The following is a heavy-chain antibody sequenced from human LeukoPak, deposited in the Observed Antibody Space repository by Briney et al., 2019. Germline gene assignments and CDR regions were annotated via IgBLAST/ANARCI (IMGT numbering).Heavy chain of an antibody. V-gene: IGHV1-46*01. D-gene: IGHD6-13*01. CDR1: GYTFTSYY. CDR2: INPSGGST. CDR3: ARAAAGAKAAAGAFDI. J-gene: IGHJ3*02. Sequence: ASVKVSCKASGYTFTSYYMHWVRQAPGQGLEWMGIINPSGGSTSYAQKFQGRVTMTRDMSTSTVYMELSSLRSEDTAVYYCARAAAGAKAAAGAFDIWGQGTMVTVSS.